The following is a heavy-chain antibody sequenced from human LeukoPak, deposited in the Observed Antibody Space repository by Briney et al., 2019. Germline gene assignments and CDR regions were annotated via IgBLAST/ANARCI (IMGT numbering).Heavy chain of an antibody. D-gene: IGHD3-22*01. Sequence: PGGSLRLSCAASGFTFSSYSMNWVRQSPGKGLEWVSSISSSSIYKYYADSVKGRFTISRDNAKKSLYLQMNRLRAEDTAVYYCARSRYDSSGYYGIIGNWGQGTLVTVSS. CDR2: ISSSSIYK. CDR1: GFTFSSYS. V-gene: IGHV3-21*01. J-gene: IGHJ4*02. CDR3: ARSRYDSSGYYGIIGN.